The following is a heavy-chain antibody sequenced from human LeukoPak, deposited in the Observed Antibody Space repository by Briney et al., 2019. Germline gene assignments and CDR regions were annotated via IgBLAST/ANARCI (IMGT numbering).Heavy chain of an antibody. CDR1: GGTFSSYA. Sequence: SVKVSCKASGGTFSSYAISWVRQAPGQGLEWMGGIIPIFGTANYAQKFQGRVTITTDESTSTAYMELSSLRSEDTAVYYCARVLLRGSRHYYYMDVWGKGTSVTVSS. V-gene: IGHV1-69*05. CDR3: ARVLLRGSRHYYYMDV. D-gene: IGHD3-10*01. J-gene: IGHJ6*03. CDR2: IIPIFGTA.